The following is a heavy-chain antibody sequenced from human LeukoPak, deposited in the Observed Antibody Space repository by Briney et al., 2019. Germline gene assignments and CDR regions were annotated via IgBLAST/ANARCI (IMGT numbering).Heavy chain of an antibody. CDR3: ASLVRGIMN. V-gene: IGHV4-61*02. CDR1: GGSISSGSCY. D-gene: IGHD3-10*01. Sequence: SETLSLTCTVSGGSISSGSCYWSWIRQPAGKGLEWIGRIYTSGSTNYNPSLKSRVTISVDTSKNQFSLKLSSVTAADTAVYYCASLVRGIMNWGQGTLVTVSS. J-gene: IGHJ4*02. CDR2: IYTSGST.